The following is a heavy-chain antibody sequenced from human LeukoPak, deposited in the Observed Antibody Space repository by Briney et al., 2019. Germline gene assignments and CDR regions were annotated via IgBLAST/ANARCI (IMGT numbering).Heavy chain of an antibody. CDR3: ARGEFGIDYCSGGSCYSQEYYFDY. Sequence: GGSLRLSCVASGFTFSSSAMNWVRQAPGKGLEWVSSISSSSSYIYYADSVKGRFTISRDNAKNSLYLQMNSLRAEDTAVYYCARGEFGIDYCSGGSCYSQEYYFDYWGQGTLVTVSS. D-gene: IGHD2-15*01. CDR2: ISSSSSYI. V-gene: IGHV3-21*01. CDR1: GFTFSSSA. J-gene: IGHJ4*02.